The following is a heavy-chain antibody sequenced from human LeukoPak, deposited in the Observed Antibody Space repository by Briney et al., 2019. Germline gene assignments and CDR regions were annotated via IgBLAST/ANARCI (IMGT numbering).Heavy chain of an antibody. CDR3: ARDQGVRGANFDY. CDR1: GYTFTGYY. V-gene: IGHV1-2*06. J-gene: IGHJ4*02. D-gene: IGHD3-10*01. CDR2: INPNSGGT. Sequence: ASVKVSCKASGYTFTGYYMHWVRQAPGQGLEWMGRINPNSGGTNYAQKFQGRVTMTRDTSISTAYMELSRLRSDDTAVYYCARDQGVRGANFDYWGQGTLVTVSS.